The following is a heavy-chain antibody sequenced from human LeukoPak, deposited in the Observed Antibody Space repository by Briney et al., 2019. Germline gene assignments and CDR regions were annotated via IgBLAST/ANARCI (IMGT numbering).Heavy chain of an antibody. V-gene: IGHV4-4*02. CDR2: IYHSGST. D-gene: IGHD3-9*01. CDR1: GGSISSSNW. Sequence: SETLSLTCAVSGGSISSSNWWSWVRQPPGKGLEWIGEIYHSGSTNYNPSLKSRVTISVDKSKNQFSLKLSSVTAADTAVYYCARTYYGILTGYWGDRAFDYWGQGTLVTVSS. CDR3: ARTYYGILTGYWGDRAFDY. J-gene: IGHJ4*02.